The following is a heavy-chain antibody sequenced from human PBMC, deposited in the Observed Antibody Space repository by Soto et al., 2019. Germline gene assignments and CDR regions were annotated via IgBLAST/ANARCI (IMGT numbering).Heavy chain of an antibody. CDR2: IIPIFGTA. J-gene: IGHJ4*02. CDR1: GGAFSSYA. CDR3: ARSWDEGFDY. Sequence: SVKVSCKAAGGAFSSYAVTWGRQAPGQGLEWMGGIIPIFGTANYAQKFQGRVTITADESTSTAYMELSSLRSEDTAVYYCARSWDEGFDYWGQGTLVTVSS. D-gene: IGHD1-26*01. V-gene: IGHV1-69*13.